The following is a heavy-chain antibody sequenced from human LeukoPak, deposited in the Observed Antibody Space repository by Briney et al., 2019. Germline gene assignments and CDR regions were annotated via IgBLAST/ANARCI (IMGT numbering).Heavy chain of an antibody. CDR2: ISYDGSNK. Sequence: GGSLRLSCAASGFTFSSYAMHWFRQAPGKGLEWVAVISYDGSNKYYADSVKGRFTISRDNSKNTLYLQMNSLRAEDTAVYYCARAQKLKGLRDWGQGTLVTVSS. D-gene: IGHD1-7*01. V-gene: IGHV3-30-3*01. CDR1: GFTFSSYA. J-gene: IGHJ4*02. CDR3: ARAQKLKGLRD.